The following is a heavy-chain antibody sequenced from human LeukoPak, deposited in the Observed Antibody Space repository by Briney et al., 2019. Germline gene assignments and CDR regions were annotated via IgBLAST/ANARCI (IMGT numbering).Heavy chain of an antibody. D-gene: IGHD1-26*01. CDR1: GFTFSSNG. CDR3: AKDAAYPWELHSYYYYYMDV. Sequence: GGSLRLSCAASGFTFSSNGMHWVRQAPGKGLEWVAVIRYDGSNKYYADSVKGRFTISRDNSKNTLYLQMNSLRAEDTAVYYCAKDAAYPWELHSYYYYYMDVWGKGTTVTVSS. J-gene: IGHJ6*03. V-gene: IGHV3-30*02. CDR2: IRYDGSNK.